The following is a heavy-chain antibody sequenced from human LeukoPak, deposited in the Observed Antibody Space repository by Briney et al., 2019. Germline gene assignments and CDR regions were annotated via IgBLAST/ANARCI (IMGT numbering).Heavy chain of an antibody. V-gene: IGHV1-2*02. D-gene: IGHD4-23*01. CDR1: VYTFTPYY. J-gene: IGHJ4*02. Sequence: GASVTVSFTPSVYTFTPYYMHWGRQAPGQGRGGMGFISPNSGGTNYAQNSQGRVTMTRATSISTAYMELSGLRSDATAVYYCARNYGGNSKFFDNWGQGTLVTVSS. CDR3: ARNYGGNSKFFDN. CDR2: ISPNSGGT.